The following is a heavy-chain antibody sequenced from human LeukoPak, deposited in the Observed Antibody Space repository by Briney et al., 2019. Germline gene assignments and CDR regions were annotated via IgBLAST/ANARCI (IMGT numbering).Heavy chain of an antibody. J-gene: IGHJ4*02. CDR1: GGSISSYY. CDR2: IYYSGST. Sequence: SETLSPTCTASGGSISSYYWGWIRQPPGKGLEWIGYIYYSGSTNYNPSLKSRVTISVDTSKNQFSLKLSSVTAADTAVYYCASQPASSGYDQFDYWGQGTLVTVSS. CDR3: ASQPASSGYDQFDY. V-gene: IGHV4-59*01. D-gene: IGHD3-22*01.